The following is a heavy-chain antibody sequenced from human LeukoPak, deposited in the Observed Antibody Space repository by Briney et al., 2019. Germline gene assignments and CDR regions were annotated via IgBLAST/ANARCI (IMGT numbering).Heavy chain of an antibody. Sequence: GGPLRLDCAASGVRMSTCKHRVSQVRGNVLAWVANINEDGRQRFYVDSVKGRFTISRDNAKNSLYLQMNSLRADDTAVYYCTRGEDRTFPYWGQGTLVTVSS. CDR3: TRGEDRTFPY. CDR1: GVRMSTC. V-gene: IGHV3-7*01. D-gene: IGHD3-16*01. CDR2: INEDGRQR. J-gene: IGHJ4*02.